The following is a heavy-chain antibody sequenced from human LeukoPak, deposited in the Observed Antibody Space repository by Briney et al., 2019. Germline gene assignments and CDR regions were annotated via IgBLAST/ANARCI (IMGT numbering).Heavy chain of an antibody. J-gene: IGHJ4*02. CDR3: AKNPGYSSGWSRFDY. CDR2: ISGSGGST. V-gene: IGHV3-23*01. Sequence: GGSLRLSCAASGFTFSSYAMSWVRQAPGKGLEWVSAISGSGGSTSYADSVKGRFTISRDNSKNTLYLQMNSLRAEDTAVYYCAKNPGYSSGWSRFDYWGQGTLVTVSS. CDR1: GFTFSSYA. D-gene: IGHD6-19*01.